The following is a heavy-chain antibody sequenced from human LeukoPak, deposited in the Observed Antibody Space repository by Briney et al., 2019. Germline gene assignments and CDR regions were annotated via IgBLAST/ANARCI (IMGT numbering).Heavy chain of an antibody. CDR2: IYTSGST. D-gene: IGHD5-18*01. J-gene: IGHJ4*02. CDR3: AREYSYGPGKGTIDY. Sequence: SETLSLTCTVSGGSISSYYWSWIRQPAGKGLEWIACIYTSGSTNYNPSLKSRVTMSVDTSKNQFSLKLSSVTAADTAVYYCAREYSYGPGKGTIDYWGQGTLVTVFS. V-gene: IGHV4-4*07. CDR1: GGSISSYY.